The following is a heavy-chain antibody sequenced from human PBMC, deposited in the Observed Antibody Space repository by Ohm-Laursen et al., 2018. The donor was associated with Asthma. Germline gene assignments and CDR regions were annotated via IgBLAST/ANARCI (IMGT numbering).Heavy chain of an antibody. J-gene: IGHJ4*02. CDR2: LFPDGRRT. V-gene: IGHV3-74*01. CDR1: GFIFSDYF. Sequence: SLRLSCAASGFIFSDYFMHWVRQRPGEGLVWVSHLFPDGRRTNYADSVRGRFTISRDDAQNTVYLQMHSLRADDTAVYFCARGNVEGLLWGQGTLVTVSS. CDR3: ARGNVEGLL.